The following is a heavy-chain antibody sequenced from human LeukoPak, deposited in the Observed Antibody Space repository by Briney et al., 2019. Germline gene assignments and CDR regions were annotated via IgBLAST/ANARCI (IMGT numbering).Heavy chain of an antibody. CDR3: AKGPRITLVRGGQWYYYMDV. Sequence: ASVKVSCKASGYTFTSYYMYWVRQAPGQGLEWMGIINPSGGSTNYAQKFQGRVTVTRDTSTSTVYMELSSLRSEDTAVYYCAKGPRITLVRGGQWYYYMDVWGKGTTVTISS. V-gene: IGHV1-46*01. CDR2: INPSGGST. J-gene: IGHJ6*03. D-gene: IGHD3-10*01. CDR1: GYTFTSYY.